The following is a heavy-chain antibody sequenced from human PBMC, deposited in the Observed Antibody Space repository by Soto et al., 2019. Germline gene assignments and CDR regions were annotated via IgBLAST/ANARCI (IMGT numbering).Heavy chain of an antibody. CDR2: INAGNGNT. J-gene: IGHJ6*02. D-gene: IGHD4-17*01. Sequence: GASVKVSCKASGYTFTSYAMHWVRQAPGQRLEWMGWINAGNGNTKYSQKFQGRVTITRDTSASTAYMELSSLRSEDTAVYYYARDTLSTTVTSPIWMYYYYGMDVWGQGTTVTVSS. V-gene: IGHV1-3*01. CDR1: GYTFTSYA. CDR3: ARDTLSTTVTSPIWMYYYYGMDV.